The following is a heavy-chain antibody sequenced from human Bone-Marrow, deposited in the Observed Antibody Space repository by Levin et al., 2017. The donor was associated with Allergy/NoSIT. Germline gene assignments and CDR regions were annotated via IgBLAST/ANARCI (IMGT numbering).Heavy chain of an antibody. CDR1: GFTFSRYS. CDR3: ARNARIGELYYFDS. Sequence: NPGGSLRLSCAASGFTFSRYSMNWVRQAPGKGLEWVSSISSSSSFKFYADSVRGRFTISRDNAKNSVYLQMNSLRAEDTAVFYCARNARIGELYYFDSWGQGILVTVSS. J-gene: IGHJ4*02. V-gene: IGHV3-21*01. CDR2: ISSSSSFK. D-gene: IGHD3-10*01.